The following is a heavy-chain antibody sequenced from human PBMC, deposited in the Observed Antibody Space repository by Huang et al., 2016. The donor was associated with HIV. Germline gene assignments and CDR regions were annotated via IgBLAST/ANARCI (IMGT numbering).Heavy chain of an antibody. V-gene: IGHV1-69*13. Sequence: QVQLVQSGAEVKKPGSSVKVSCKASGGTFSSYASSGVRQAPGQGLEWMGGIIPIFGTANYAQKFQGRVTITADESTSTAYMELSSLRSEDTAVYYCARARGYYDSSVSYYFDYWGQGTLVTVSS. CDR2: IIPIFGTA. D-gene: IGHD3-22*01. J-gene: IGHJ4*02. CDR1: GGTFSSYA. CDR3: ARARGYYDSSVSYYFDY.